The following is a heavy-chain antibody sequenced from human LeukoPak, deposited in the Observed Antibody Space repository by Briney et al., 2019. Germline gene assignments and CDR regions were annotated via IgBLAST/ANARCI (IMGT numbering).Heavy chain of an antibody. J-gene: IGHJ4*02. CDR3: ARAQNDYGDYVDY. V-gene: IGHV1-3*01. CDR1: GYTFTSYA. Sequence: ASVKVSCKASGYTFTSYAKHWVRQAPGQRLEWMGWINAGNGNTKYSQKFQGRVTITRDTSASTAYMELSSLRSEDTAVYYCARAQNDYGDYVDYWGQGTLVTVSS. D-gene: IGHD4-17*01. CDR2: INAGNGNT.